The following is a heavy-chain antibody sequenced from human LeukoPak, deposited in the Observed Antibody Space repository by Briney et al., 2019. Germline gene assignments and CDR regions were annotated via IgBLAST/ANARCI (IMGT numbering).Heavy chain of an antibody. V-gene: IGHV4-4*07. CDR2: IYTSGST. CDR1: GGSISSYY. CDR3: ARENVHNVYYYMDV. D-gene: IGHD3-10*02. Sequence: SETLSLTCTVSGGSISSYYWSWIRQPAGKGLEWIGRIYTSGSTNYNPSLKSRVTMSVDTSKNQFSLKLSSVTAADTAVYYCARENVHNVYYYMDVWGKGTTVTVSS. J-gene: IGHJ6*03.